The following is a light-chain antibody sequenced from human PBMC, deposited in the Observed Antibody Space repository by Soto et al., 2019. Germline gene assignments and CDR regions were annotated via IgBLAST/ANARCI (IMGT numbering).Light chain of an antibody. CDR1: QSVLYTSNNKTY. V-gene: IGKV4-1*01. Sequence: DIVMMQSPDSLAVSLGERATISCKSSQSVLYTSNNKTYLAWYQKKPGQSPKLLIYWASTRESGVPDRFRGSGSGTEFTLTISTLQAEDAAVYYCQQYNNWPPWTFGQGTKVEIK. CDR3: QQYNNWPPWT. CDR2: WAS. J-gene: IGKJ1*01.